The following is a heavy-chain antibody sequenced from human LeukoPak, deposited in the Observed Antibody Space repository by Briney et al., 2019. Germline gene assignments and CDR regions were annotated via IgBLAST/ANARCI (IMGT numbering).Heavy chain of an antibody. CDR3: ARDPGFERIAARPGGSNYFDY. CDR2: IIPIFGTA. J-gene: IGHJ4*02. Sequence: SVKVSCKASGGTFSSYAISWVRQAPGQGLEWMGRIIPIFGTANYAQKFQGRVTITTDESTSTVYMELSSLRSEDTAVYYCARDPGFERIAARPGGSNYFDYWGQGTLVTVSS. D-gene: IGHD6-6*01. V-gene: IGHV1-69*05. CDR1: GGTFSSYA.